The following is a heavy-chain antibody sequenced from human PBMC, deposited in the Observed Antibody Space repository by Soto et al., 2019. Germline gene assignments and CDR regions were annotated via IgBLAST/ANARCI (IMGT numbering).Heavy chain of an antibody. J-gene: IGHJ6*04. D-gene: IGHD6-13*01. Sequence: SLTCAVYGGTHTGYFWRWIRQPPAKGLEWIGKINHSGSTNYNPSLQSRVTISVDTSKNQFSLKLSSVTAADTAVSYCARTSSSSLAYYYYCMDVWGKGTTVTVS. CDR3: ARTSSSSLAYYYYCMDV. CDR1: GGTHTGYF. CDR2: INHSGST. V-gene: IGHV4-34*01.